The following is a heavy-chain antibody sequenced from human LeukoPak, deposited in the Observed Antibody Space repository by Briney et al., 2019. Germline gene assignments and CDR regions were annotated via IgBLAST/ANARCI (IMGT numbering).Heavy chain of an antibody. V-gene: IGHV3-48*03. Sequence: GGSLTLSCVASGFTFRSFQVNWVRQAPGEGLEWVSYISSSGGTIHYADSVKGRFTISKDNAKNSVSLQMDSLGAADTAVYYCAREDFNNGMDVWGQGTTVIVSS. J-gene: IGHJ6*02. CDR2: ISSSGGTI. CDR1: GFTFRSFQ. CDR3: AREDFNNGMDV.